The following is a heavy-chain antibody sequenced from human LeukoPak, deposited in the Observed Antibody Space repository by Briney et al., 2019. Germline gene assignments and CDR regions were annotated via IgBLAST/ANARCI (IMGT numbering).Heavy chain of an antibody. V-gene: IGHV3-30*04. CDR1: GYTFTGYY. CDR2: ISYDGSNK. D-gene: IGHD3-22*01. CDR3: ARGDYYDFYFDY. J-gene: IGHJ4*02. Sequence: SCKASGYTFTGYYMHWVRQAPGKGLEWVAVISYDGSNKYYADSVKGRFTISRDNSKNTLYLQVNSLRAEDTAVYYCARGDYYDFYFDYWGQGTLVTVSS.